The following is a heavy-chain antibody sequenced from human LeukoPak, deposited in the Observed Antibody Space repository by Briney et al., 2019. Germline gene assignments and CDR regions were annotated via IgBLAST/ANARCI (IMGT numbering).Heavy chain of an antibody. CDR1: GYTFTSFG. D-gene: IGHD3-3*01. CDR3: ARSGAAVWSLDAFDI. CDR2: ISAYNGNT. Sequence: ASVKVSCKASGYTFTSFGISRVRQAPGQGLEWMGWISAYNGNTNYAQKLQGRVTMTTDTSTSTAYMELRSLRSDDTAVYYCARSGAAVWSLDAFDIWGQGTMVTVSS. J-gene: IGHJ3*02. V-gene: IGHV1-18*01.